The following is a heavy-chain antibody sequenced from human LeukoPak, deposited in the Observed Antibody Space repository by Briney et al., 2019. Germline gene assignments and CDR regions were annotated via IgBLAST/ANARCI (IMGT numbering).Heavy chain of an antibody. Sequence: GGSLRLSCAASGFTFSNYWMHWVRKAPGKGLVLVSRINGDGSSRNYADSVKGRFTISRDNAKNTLYLQMNSLRAEDTAVYYCASASSHRIAAGGDSWGQGTLVTVSS. CDR1: GFTFSNYW. D-gene: IGHD6-13*01. V-gene: IGHV3-74*01. CDR3: ASASSHRIAAGGDS. J-gene: IGHJ4*02. CDR2: INGDGSSR.